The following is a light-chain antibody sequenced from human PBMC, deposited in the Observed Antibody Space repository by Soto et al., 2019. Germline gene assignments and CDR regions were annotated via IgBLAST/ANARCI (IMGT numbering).Light chain of an antibody. CDR3: QQYGISPVT. CDR1: HSVNSNY. J-gene: IGKJ5*01. V-gene: IGKV3-20*01. CDR2: GAS. Sequence: EIVLTQSPGTLSLSPGETGTLSCRASHSVNSNYLAWYQQKLGQPPRVLIYGASRRAAGIPERFSGSGSGAGFTLTISGLEPEDCAVYYCQQYGISPVTFGQGTRLEIQ.